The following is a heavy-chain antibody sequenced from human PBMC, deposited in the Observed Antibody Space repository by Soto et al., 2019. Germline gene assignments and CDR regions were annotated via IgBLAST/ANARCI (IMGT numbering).Heavy chain of an antibody. CDR3: AKEDPSGRYSLDY. J-gene: IGHJ4*02. D-gene: IGHD1-26*01. V-gene: IGHV3-49*03. Sequence: GGSLRLSCTTSGFTFSDYAICWFRQAPGKGLEWVGVIRSKAYGVTTVYAASVKGRFAISRDDSKSTAYLQMNSVTTEDTAVYFCAKEDPSGRYSLDYWGQGSQVTVSS. CDR1: GFTFSDYA. CDR2: IRSKAYGVTT.